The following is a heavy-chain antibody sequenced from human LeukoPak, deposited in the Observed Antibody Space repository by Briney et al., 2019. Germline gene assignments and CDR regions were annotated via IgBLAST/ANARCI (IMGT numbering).Heavy chain of an antibody. CDR2: ITPSGDST. J-gene: IGHJ6*02. Sequence: ASVKVSCKASGYIFTNYYLHWVRQAPGHGLEWMGIITPSGDSTTYAQNFRGRVTMTTDTSTSTVYMELSSLRSEDTAVYYCARGDCGGDCWTLYYYYGMDVWGQGTTVTVSS. CDR3: ARGDCGGDCWTLYYYYGMDV. CDR1: GYIFTNYY. D-gene: IGHD2-21*02. V-gene: IGHV1-46*01.